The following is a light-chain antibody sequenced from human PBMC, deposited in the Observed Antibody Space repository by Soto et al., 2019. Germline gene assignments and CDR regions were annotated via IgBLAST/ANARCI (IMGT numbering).Light chain of an antibody. V-gene: IGKV3-20*01. CDR2: DTS. CDR3: QQYQNSPRT. CDR1: QSVGGNS. Sequence: ETVLTQSPGTLSLSPGERATVSCRASQSVGGNSLAWYQQRPGQAPRLLIYDTSKRATGIPDRFGGSGSGTDFTLTISRLEPADFAVYYCQQYQNSPRTFGQGTKVEIK. J-gene: IGKJ1*01.